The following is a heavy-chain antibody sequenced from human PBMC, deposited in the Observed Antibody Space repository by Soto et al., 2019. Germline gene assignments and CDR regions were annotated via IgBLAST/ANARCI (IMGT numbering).Heavy chain of an antibody. CDR1: GYTFTSYY. D-gene: IGHD3-22*01. V-gene: IGHV1-46*04. Sequence: QVQLVQSGAEVQKPGASVKVSCKASGYTFTSYYMHWVRQAPGQGLEWMGLINPSGGSTSYAQKLQGRVTMTRDTSTSTVYMELSSPRYEDTAVYYCASPSGGYYYDSSGYAPLDYWGQGTLVTVSS. CDR2: INPSGGST. J-gene: IGHJ4*02. CDR3: ASPSGGYYYDSSGYAPLDY.